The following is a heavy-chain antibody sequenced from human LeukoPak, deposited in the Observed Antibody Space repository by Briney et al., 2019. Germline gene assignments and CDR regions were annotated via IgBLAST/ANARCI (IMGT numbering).Heavy chain of an antibody. CDR3: AVDYYGSGSPSY. D-gene: IGHD3-10*01. Sequence: ASVKLSCNAAGSAVTSYGNIWSRHAPGQGLGWKGWISAYNGNTNYAQKLQSRVTMTTDTSTSTAYMELRSLRSDDTAVYYCAVDYYGSGSPSYWGQGTLVTVSS. J-gene: IGHJ4*02. V-gene: IGHV1-18*01. CDR2: ISAYNGNT. CDR1: GSAVTSYG.